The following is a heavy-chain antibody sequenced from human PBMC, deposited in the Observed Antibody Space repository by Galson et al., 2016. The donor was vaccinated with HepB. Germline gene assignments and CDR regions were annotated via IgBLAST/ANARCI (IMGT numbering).Heavy chain of an antibody. D-gene: IGHD1-26*01. CDR3: ARDSGTYEIDY. Sequence: RQAPGKGLEWVGRTRNKASSYSTEYAASVKGRFTISRDDSKNSLYLQMNSLKTEDTAVYYCARDSGTYEIDYWGQGTLVTVSS. CDR2: TRNKASSYST. V-gene: IGHV3-72*01. J-gene: IGHJ4*02.